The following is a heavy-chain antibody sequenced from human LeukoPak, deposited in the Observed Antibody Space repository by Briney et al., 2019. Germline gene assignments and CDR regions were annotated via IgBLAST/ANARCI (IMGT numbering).Heavy chain of an antibody. CDR1: GFTFSSYA. J-gene: IGHJ4*02. Sequence: GGSLRLSCAASGFTFSSYAMSWVRQAPGKGLEWVSAISGSGGSTYYEDSVKGRFTISRDNSKNTLYPQMNSPRAEDTAVYYCAKDRPYNWNLGVLDYWGQGTLVTVSS. D-gene: IGHD1-7*01. V-gene: IGHV3-23*01. CDR2: ISGSGGST. CDR3: AKDRPYNWNLGVLDY.